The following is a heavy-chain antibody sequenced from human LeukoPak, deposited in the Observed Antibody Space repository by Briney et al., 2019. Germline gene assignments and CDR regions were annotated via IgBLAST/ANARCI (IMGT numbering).Heavy chain of an antibody. CDR2: IYYSRST. CDR3: GRHVTSVSQWLGLRVDY. CDR1: CGSISSSSYY. J-gene: IGHJ4*02. V-gene: IGHV4-39*01. Sequence: SETLSLTCTVSCGSISSSSYYCGWIRQPPGKGLEWIGSIYYSRSTYYNPSLESRVTISVDTSKNQLSLKLSSVAAADAAVYYCGRHVTSVSQWLGLRVDYWGQGTMVTVCS. D-gene: IGHD6-19*01.